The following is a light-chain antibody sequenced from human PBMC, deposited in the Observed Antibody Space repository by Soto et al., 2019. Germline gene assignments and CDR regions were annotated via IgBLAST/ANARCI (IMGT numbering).Light chain of an antibody. V-gene: IGLV2-14*01. J-gene: IGLJ2*01. Sequence: QSALTQPASVSGSPGQSITISCTGSSSDIGTYNYVSWYQQHPGKAPKLVIYEVTNRPSGVSNRFSGSKSGNAASLTISGLQADDEADYYCSSYTTTNTLVVFGGGTQLTVL. CDR2: EVT. CDR1: SSDIGTYNY. CDR3: SSYTTTNTLVV.